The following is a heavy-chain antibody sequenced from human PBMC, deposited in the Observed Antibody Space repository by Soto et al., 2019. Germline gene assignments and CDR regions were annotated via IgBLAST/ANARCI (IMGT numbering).Heavy chain of an antibody. J-gene: IGHJ6*02. Sequence: GGSLRLSCAASGFTFSSYAMHWVRQAPGKGLEWVAVISYDGSNKYYADSVKGRFTISRDNSKNTLYLQMNSLRAEDTAVYYCARDPTRAGTVPPDYGMDVWGQGTTVTVSS. D-gene: IGHD4-17*01. CDR2: ISYDGSNK. CDR3: ARDPTRAGTVPPDYGMDV. CDR1: GFTFSSYA. V-gene: IGHV3-30-3*01.